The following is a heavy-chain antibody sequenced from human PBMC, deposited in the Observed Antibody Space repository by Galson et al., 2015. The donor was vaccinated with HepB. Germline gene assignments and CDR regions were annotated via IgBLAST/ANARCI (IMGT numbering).Heavy chain of an antibody. D-gene: IGHD2-21*01. V-gene: IGHV3-30*04. CDR3: ARVRLIGHQYNYYGLDV. J-gene: IGHJ6*02. CDR1: GFTFSSYA. Sequence: SLRLSCAASGFTFSSYAMHWVRQAPGKGLEWVALISYDGSTNYYADSVKGRFTISRDNSENTLFLQMNSLRAEDTAVYYCARVRLIGHQYNYYGLDVWSQGTTVTVSS. CDR2: ISYDGSTN.